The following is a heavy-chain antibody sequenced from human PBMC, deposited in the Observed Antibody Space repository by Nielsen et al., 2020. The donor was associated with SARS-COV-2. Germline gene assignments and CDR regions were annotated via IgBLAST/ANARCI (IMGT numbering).Heavy chain of an antibody. J-gene: IGHJ4*02. CDR2: IWYDGSNK. CDR3: ARDILSSGWSFDY. Sequence: GESLKISCAASGFSISNYGMNWVRQAPGKGLEWVAVIWYDGSNKYYADSVKGRFTISRDNSKNTLYLQMNSLRAEDTAVYYCARDILSSGWSFDYWGQGTLVTVSS. V-gene: IGHV3-33*08. CDR1: GFSISNYG. D-gene: IGHD6-19*01.